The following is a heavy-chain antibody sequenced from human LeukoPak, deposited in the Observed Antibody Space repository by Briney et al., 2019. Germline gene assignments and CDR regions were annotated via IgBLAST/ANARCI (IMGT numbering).Heavy chain of an antibody. CDR1: GGSISSYY. Sequence: SVTLSLTCTVSGGSISSYYWSWIRQPPGKGLEWIGYIYYSGSTNYNPSLKSRVTISVDTSKNQFSLKLSSVTAADTAVYYCARDSGGGYVFWGQGTLVTVSS. D-gene: IGHD5-12*01. J-gene: IGHJ4*02. CDR2: IYYSGST. V-gene: IGHV4-59*01. CDR3: ARDSGGGYVF.